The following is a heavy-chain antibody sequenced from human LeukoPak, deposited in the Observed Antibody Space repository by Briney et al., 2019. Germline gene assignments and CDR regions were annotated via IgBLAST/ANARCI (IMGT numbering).Heavy chain of an antibody. CDR2: TRSKANGYTT. V-gene: IGHV3-72*01. CDR3: ARAETSSTSLVIFDY. J-gene: IGHJ4*02. D-gene: IGHD2-2*01. CDR1: GFTFSDHY. Sequence: PGGSLRLSCAVSGFTFSDHYMDWVRQAPGKGLEWVGRTRSKANGYTTVYAASVIGRFTISRDDSKNLLYLQMHSLKAEDTAVYYCARAETSSTSLVIFDYWGQGTLVTVSS.